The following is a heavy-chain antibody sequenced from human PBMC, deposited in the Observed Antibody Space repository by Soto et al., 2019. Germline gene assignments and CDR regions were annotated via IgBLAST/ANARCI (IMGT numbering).Heavy chain of an antibody. V-gene: IGHV1-69*06. D-gene: IGHD5-12*01. CDR3: ARERGRWLQFPYYYYYGMDV. CDR2: IIPIFGTA. CDR1: GGTFSSYA. J-gene: IGHJ6*02. Sequence: GASVKVSCKASGGTFSSYAISWVRQAPGQGLEWMGGIIPIFGTANYAQKFQGRVTITADKSTSTAYMELSSLRSEDTAVYYCARERGRWLQFPYYYYYGMDVWGQGTTVTVSS.